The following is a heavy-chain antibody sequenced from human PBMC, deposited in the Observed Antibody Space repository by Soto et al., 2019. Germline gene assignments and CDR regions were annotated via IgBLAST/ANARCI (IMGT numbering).Heavy chain of an antibody. CDR3: NSGFDSN. J-gene: IGHJ4*02. CDR1: VFTFSSYW. CDR2: INSDGSRT. V-gene: IGHV3-74*01. Sequence: EVQLVESGGGLVQPGGSLRLSCAASVFTFSSYWMHWVRQAPGKGLVWVSHINSDGSRTTYADSVKGRFTISRDNAKNTLYLQMNSLRAEDTAVYYCNSGFDSNWGQGTLVTVSS. D-gene: IGHD5-12*01.